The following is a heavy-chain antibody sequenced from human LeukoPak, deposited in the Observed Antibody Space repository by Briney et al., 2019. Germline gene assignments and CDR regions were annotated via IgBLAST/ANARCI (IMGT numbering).Heavy chain of an antibody. CDR1: GFTFSSYA. CDR2: ISYDGSNK. D-gene: IGHD2-2*01. V-gene: IGHV3-30*04. Sequence: GRSLRISCAASGFTFSSYAMHWVRQAPGKGLEWVAVISYDGSNKYYADSVKGRFTISRDNSKNTLYLQMNSLRAEDTAVYYCARDHQVIVVVPAVFGMDVWGQGTTVTVSS. J-gene: IGHJ6*02. CDR3: ARDHQVIVVVPAVFGMDV.